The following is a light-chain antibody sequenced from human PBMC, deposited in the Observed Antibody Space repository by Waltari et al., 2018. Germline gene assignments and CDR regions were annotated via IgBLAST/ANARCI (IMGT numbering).Light chain of an antibody. Sequence: QLLLTQSPSASPSLGASVTLTRTLNSGPRNSAIAWPQQQPDKGPRYLMKVKSDGSNIKGDWIPNRFSCSSSGAERYLTSSSLQSEDEADYYCQTGGFGIWVFGGETKLTVL. V-gene: IGLV4-69*01. CDR2: VKSDGSN. CDR1: SGPRNSA. J-gene: IGLJ3*02. CDR3: QTGGFGIWV.